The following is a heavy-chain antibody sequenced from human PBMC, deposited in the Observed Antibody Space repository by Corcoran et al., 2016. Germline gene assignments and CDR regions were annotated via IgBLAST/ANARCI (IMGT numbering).Heavy chain of an antibody. CDR1: GFTFSSYG. CDR3: AKEAPRGIYGSSTSCYYYYYYGMDV. V-gene: IGHV3-30*18. J-gene: IGHJ6*02. Sequence: QVQLVESGGGVVQPGRSLRLSCAASGFTFSSYGMHWVRQAPGKGLEWVAVISYDGSNKYYADSVKGRFTISRENSKTTLYLQMNSLRAEDTAVYYCAKEAPRGIYGSSTSCYYYYYYGMDVWGQGTTVTVSS. D-gene: IGHD2-2*01. CDR2: ISYDGSNK.